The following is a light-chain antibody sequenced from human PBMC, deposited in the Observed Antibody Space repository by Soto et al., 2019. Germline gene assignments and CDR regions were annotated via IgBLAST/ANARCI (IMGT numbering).Light chain of an antibody. J-gene: IGKJ5*01. CDR1: QNVGGSY. V-gene: IGKV3D-7*01. Sequence: PGERVTVCCRASQNVGGSYLTYYQQKPGQAPRLLIYVASTRATSIPARFSGSGSGTDFTLTISSLQPEDFAVYYCQQYNNWPPITFGQGTRLEIK. CDR2: VAS. CDR3: QQYNNWPPIT.